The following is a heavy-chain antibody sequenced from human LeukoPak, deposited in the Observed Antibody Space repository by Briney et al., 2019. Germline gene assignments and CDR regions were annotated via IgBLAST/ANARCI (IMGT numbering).Heavy chain of an antibody. CDR2: IYYSGST. CDR3: ARDRYGGRGDGMDV. D-gene: IGHD3-16*02. CDR1: GDSIRSSY. V-gene: IGHV4-59*01. Sequence: SETLSLTCTVSGDSIRSSYWSWIRQPPGKGLEWIGYIYYSGSTTYNPSLKSRLTISVDTSKNHFSLKLSSVTAADTAVYYCARDRYGGRGDGMDVWGQATTVTVSS. J-gene: IGHJ6*02.